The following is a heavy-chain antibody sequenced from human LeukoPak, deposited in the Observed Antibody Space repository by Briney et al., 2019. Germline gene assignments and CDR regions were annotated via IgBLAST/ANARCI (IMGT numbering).Heavy chain of an antibody. D-gene: IGHD2-15*01. J-gene: IGHJ4*02. V-gene: IGHV1-2*06. CDR3: ARDRRDCSGGSCYSLNDY. CDR2: TNPNSGGT. Sequence: APVKVSCKASGYTFTGYYMHWVRQAPGQGLEWMGRTNPNSGGTNYAQKFQGRVTMTRDTSISTAYMELSRLRSDDTAVYYCARDRRDCSGGSCYSLNDYWGQGTLVTVSS. CDR1: GYTFTGYY.